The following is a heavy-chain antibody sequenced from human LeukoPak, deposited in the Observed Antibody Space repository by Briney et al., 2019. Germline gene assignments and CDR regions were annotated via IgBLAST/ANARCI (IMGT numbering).Heavy chain of an antibody. Sequence: GSSLRLSCVTSGFTFSRSGMHWVRQAPGKGLEWVAVVSNDGSNKHYADSVKGRFTISRDNSKNTLYLEMNSVRPEDTAPYYCAKDPGIAAAGSYYGMGVWGQGTTVTVSS. J-gene: IGHJ6*02. D-gene: IGHD6-13*01. CDR1: GFTFSRSG. CDR2: VSNDGSNK. V-gene: IGHV3-30*18. CDR3: AKDPGIAAAGSYYGMGV.